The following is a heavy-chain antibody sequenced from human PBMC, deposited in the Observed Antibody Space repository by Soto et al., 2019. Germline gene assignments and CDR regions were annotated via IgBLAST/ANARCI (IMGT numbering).Heavy chain of an antibody. D-gene: IGHD1-26*01. J-gene: IGHJ4*02. CDR1: GFTVSSNY. Sequence: GGSLRLSCAASGFTVSSNYMSWVRQAPGKGLEWVSAIYSGGSTYYADSVKGRFTISRDNSKNTLYRQRNSLRAEDTAVYYCARPFSANSWSYFDYWGQGTLVTVSS. CDR3: ARPFSANSWSYFDY. CDR2: IYSGGST. V-gene: IGHV3-53*01.